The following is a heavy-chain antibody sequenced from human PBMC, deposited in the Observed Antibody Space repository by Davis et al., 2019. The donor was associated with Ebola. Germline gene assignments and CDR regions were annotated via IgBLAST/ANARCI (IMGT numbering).Heavy chain of an antibody. Sequence: PGGSLRLSCAASGFTFSSYGMHWVRQAPGKGLEWVAVIWYDGSNKYYADSVKGRFTISRDNSKNTLYLQMNSLRAEDTAVYYCAREVGATILYAFDIWGQGTMVTVSS. CDR1: GFTFSSYG. V-gene: IGHV3-33*08. D-gene: IGHD1-26*01. J-gene: IGHJ3*02. CDR3: AREVGATILYAFDI. CDR2: IWYDGSNK.